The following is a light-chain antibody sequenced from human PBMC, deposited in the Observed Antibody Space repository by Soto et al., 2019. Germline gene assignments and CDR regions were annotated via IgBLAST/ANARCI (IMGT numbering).Light chain of an antibody. CDR1: QSVASSY. J-gene: IGKJ1*01. Sequence: EFVLTQSPGTLSLSPGESATLSCRASQSVASSYLGWYQQKLGQAPRLLIYGTSTRATGVPDRFSGSGSGTDFTLTISRLEPEDFAVYYCQQYVNSRWTFGRGTKVDIK. CDR2: GTS. CDR3: QQYVNSRWT. V-gene: IGKV3-20*01.